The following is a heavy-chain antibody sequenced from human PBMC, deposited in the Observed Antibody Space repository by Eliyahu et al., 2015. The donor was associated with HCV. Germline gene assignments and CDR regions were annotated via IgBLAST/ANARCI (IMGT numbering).Heavy chain of an antibody. J-gene: IGHJ4*02. CDR1: GFTFSSXW. Sequence: EVQLVESGGGLVQPGGSLRLSCAASGFTFSSXWMHWVRQDPGKGLLWVSRINSDGGTTFYADSVKGRFTISRDNAKNTLYLQMNSLRAEDTAVYYCARGAPYSSGWYGGGFDSWGLGTLVTVSS. D-gene: IGHD6-19*01. V-gene: IGHV3-74*01. CDR2: INSDGGTT. CDR3: ARGAPYSSGWYGGGFDS.